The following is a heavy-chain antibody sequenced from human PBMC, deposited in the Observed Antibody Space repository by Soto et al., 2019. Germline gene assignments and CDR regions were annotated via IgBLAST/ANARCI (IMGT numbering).Heavy chain of an antibody. CDR2: ISAYNGNT. D-gene: IGHD4-17*01. V-gene: IGHV1-18*01. Sequence: QVQLVQSGAEVKKPGASVKVSCKASGYTFTSYGISWVRQAPGQGLEWMGWISAYNGNTNYAQKLQGRATMTTDTSRSTAYTERRSLRADDTAVYYCASITVTGGFGTWGQGTRVTVSS. J-gene: IGHJ5*02. CDR1: GYTFTSYG. CDR3: ASITVTGGFGT.